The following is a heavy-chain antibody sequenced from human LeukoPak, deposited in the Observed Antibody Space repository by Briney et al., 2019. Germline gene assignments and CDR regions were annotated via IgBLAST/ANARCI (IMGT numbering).Heavy chain of an antibody. CDR3: ARDPPHDPPYYYGMDV. D-gene: IGHD3-16*01. CDR2: IYSGGST. CDR1: GFTVSSNY. V-gene: IGHV3-53*01. J-gene: IGHJ6*02. Sequence: GGSLRLSCAASGFTVSSNYMSWVRQAPGKGLEWVSVIYSGGSTYYADSVKGLFTISRDNSKNTLYLQMNSLRAEDTAVYYCARDPPHDPPYYYGMDVWGQGTTVTVSS.